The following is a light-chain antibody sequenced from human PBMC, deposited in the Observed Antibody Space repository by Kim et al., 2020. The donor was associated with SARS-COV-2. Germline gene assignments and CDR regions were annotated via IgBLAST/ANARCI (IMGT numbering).Light chain of an antibody. CDR3: QQYNLYPLT. V-gene: IGKV1-5*01. CDR2: GAS. Sequence: ASVGDRVTITCRASQTITRWLAWYRQKHGKAPELLIYGASTLQSGVPSRFGGSGSGTEFTLTINGLQPDDCATYYCQQYNLYPLTFGGGTKVDIK. CDR1: QTITRW. J-gene: IGKJ4*01.